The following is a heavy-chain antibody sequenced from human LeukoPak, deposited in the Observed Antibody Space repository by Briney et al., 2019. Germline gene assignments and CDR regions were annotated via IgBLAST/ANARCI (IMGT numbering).Heavy chain of an antibody. CDR2: IKRDGNEK. Sequence: GGSLRLSCAASGFTFSSYWMNWVRQAPGKGLEWVANIKRDGNEKNYVDSVKGRFSISRDNAKNTLYLQMNSLRAEDTAVYYCAKGFVDTAMVPFDAFDIWGQGTMVTVSS. D-gene: IGHD5-18*01. CDR1: GFTFSSYW. V-gene: IGHV3-7*03. CDR3: AKGFVDTAMVPFDAFDI. J-gene: IGHJ3*02.